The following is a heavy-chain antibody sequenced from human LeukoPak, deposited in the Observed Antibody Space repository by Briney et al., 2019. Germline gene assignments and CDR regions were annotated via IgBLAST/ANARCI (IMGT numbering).Heavy chain of an antibody. Sequence: GGSLRLSCAASGFTFSSYAMHWVRKAPGTGLEWVAVIPFDGSNKYYADSVKGRFTISRDNSKNTLYLQMDSLRAEDTALYYCAKEYTSRWSYWHFDRWGRGTLVTVSS. D-gene: IGHD6-13*01. V-gene: IGHV3-30-3*01. CDR1: GFTFSSYA. CDR2: IPFDGSNK. CDR3: AKEYTSRWSYWHFDR. J-gene: IGHJ2*01.